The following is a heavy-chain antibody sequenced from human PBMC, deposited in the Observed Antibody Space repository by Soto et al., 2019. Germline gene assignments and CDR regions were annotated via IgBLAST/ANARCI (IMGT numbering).Heavy chain of an antibody. V-gene: IGHV1-69*02. Sequence: QVQLVQSGAEVKKPRSSVKVSCKASGGTFSTYSISWVRQAPGQGLEWMGSIIPFLGITTNAQNFQGRVTIAADKSTSTVYMQSSSLRSEDTTVYYCARPGPSSTWSEGFDHWGPGTLVTVSS. CDR1: GGTFSTYS. CDR2: IIPFLGIT. CDR3: ARPGPSSTWSEGFDH. D-gene: IGHD6-6*01. J-gene: IGHJ4*02.